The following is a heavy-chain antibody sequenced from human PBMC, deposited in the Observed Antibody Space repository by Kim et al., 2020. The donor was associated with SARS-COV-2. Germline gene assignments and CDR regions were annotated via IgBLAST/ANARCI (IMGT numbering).Heavy chain of an antibody. J-gene: IGHJ4*02. Sequence: GGSLRLSCAASGFTFSSYAMSWVRQAPGKGLEWVSVIYSGGSSTYYADSVKGRFTISRDNSKNTLYLQMNSLRAEDTAVYYCAKGGQAGNDLFDYWGQGTLVTVSS. CDR3: AKGGQAGNDLFDY. V-gene: IGHV3-23*03. CDR2: IYSGGSST. CDR1: GFTFSSYA.